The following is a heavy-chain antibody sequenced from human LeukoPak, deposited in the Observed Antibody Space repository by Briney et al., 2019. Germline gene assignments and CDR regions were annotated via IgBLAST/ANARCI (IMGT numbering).Heavy chain of an antibody. CDR1: GLTVSNHW. CDR3: ASLDTAKQPLANH. J-gene: IGHJ5*02. Sequence: GGSLRLSCVVSGLTVSNHWMSWVRQAPGKGLEWVANIREERGQEYYVDSVKGRFTISKNSAKNSLYLQMNTLRVEDTAMYYCASLDTAKQPLANHWGQGTLVTVSS. V-gene: IGHV3-7*03. D-gene: IGHD5-18*01. CDR2: IREERGQE.